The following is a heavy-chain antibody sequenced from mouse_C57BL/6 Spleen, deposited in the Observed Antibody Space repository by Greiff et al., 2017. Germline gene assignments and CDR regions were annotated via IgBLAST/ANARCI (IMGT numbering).Heavy chain of an antibody. J-gene: IGHJ3*01. Sequence: VKLVESGPGLVQPSQSLSITCTVSGFSLTSYGVHWVRQSPGKGLEWLGVIWSGGSTDYNAAFISRLSISKDNSKSQVFFKMNSLQADDTAIYYCARGEWAWFAYWGQGTLVTVSA. CDR2: IWSGGST. V-gene: IGHV2-2*01. CDR3: ARGEWAWFAY. CDR1: GFSLTSYG.